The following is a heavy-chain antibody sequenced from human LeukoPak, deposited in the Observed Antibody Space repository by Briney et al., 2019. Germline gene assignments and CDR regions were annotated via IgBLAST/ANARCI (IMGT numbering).Heavy chain of an antibody. Sequence: GGSLRLSCAASGLTLSDCYMSWIRQAPGKGLECVAYIYPGGGVIYYADSVKGRFTIFRDNTKNSLYLQMSSLRAEDTAIYYCARDYHNKGHDYWGPGTLVTVSS. CDR1: GLTLSDCY. CDR3: ARDYHNKGHDY. V-gene: IGHV3-11*01. CDR2: IYPGGGVI. J-gene: IGHJ4*02. D-gene: IGHD2/OR15-2a*01.